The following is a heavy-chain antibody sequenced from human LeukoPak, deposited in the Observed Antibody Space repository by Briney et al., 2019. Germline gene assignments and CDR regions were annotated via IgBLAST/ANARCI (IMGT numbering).Heavy chain of an antibody. Sequence: GGSLRLSCAASGFTFSSYAMSWVRQAPGKGLEWVSAISGSGGSTYYADSVKGRFTISRDNSKNTLYLQMNSLRAEDTAVYYCAKAKRTGRTYWYYYGMDVWGQGTTVTVSS. J-gene: IGHJ6*02. D-gene: IGHD1-14*01. V-gene: IGHV3-23*01. CDR1: GFTFSSYA. CDR2: ISGSGGST. CDR3: AKAKRTGRTYWYYYGMDV.